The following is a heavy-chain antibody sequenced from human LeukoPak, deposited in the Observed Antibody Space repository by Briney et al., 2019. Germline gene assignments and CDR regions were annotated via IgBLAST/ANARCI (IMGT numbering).Heavy chain of an antibody. CDR2: IYYTGST. CDR3: AGHTRVTTVVRVYGLDV. V-gene: IGHV4-39*01. Sequence: SETLSLTCTVSGDSISNSNYYWAWIRQSPGKGLEWIGSIYYTGSTYDNPFLKGRVTISIDTSKNQFSLKLTSVTAADSALYYCAGHTRVTTVVRVYGLDVWGQGTTVTVSS. J-gene: IGHJ6*02. D-gene: IGHD2-15*01. CDR1: GDSISNSNYY.